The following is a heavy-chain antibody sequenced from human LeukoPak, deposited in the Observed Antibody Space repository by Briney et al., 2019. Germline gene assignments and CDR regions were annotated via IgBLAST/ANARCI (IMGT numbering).Heavy chain of an antibody. V-gene: IGHV4-38-2*02. CDR1: GYSISSGYY. CDR2: IYHSGST. D-gene: IGHD1-26*01. Sequence: PSETLSLTCTVSGYSISSGYYWGWIRQPPGKGLEWIGSIYHSGSTYYNPSLKSRVTISVDTSKNQFSLKLSSVTAADTAVYYCARVDSGSYFPLGYWGQGTLVTVSS. J-gene: IGHJ4*02. CDR3: ARVDSGSYFPLGY.